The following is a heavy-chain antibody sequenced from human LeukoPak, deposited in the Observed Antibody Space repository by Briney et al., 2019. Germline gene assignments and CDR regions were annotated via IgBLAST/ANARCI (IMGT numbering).Heavy chain of an antibody. J-gene: IGHJ4*02. Sequence: PSETLSLTCTVSGGSISSYYWSWIRQPPGKGLEWIGYIYCSGSTNYNPSLKSRVTISVDTSKNQFSLKLSSVTAADTAVYYCARDPGRGLNWNRIPQYYFDYWGQGTLVTVSS. CDR2: IYCSGST. D-gene: IGHD1-1*01. CDR1: GGSISSYY. CDR3: ARDPGRGLNWNRIPQYYFDY. V-gene: IGHV4-59*01.